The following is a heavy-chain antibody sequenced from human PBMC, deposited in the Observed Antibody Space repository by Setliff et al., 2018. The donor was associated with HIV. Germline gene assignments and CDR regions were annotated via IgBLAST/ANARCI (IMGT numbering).Heavy chain of an antibody. CDR2: ITSDSRYI. D-gene: IGHD1-1*01. J-gene: IGHJ4*02. CDR1: GFTFSNYH. CDR3: ARGGYTYAPMLDY. Sequence: GGSLRLSCVASGFTFSNYHMNWVRQAPGKGLEWVSSITSDSRYIYHADSVKGRFTTSRDKTSLYLQMDSLKAEDMAVYYCARGGYTYAPMLDYWGQGTPVTVSS. V-gene: IGHV3-21*01.